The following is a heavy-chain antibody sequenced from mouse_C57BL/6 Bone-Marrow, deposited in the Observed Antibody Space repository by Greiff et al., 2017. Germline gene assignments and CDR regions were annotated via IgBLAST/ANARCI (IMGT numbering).Heavy chain of an antibody. Sequence: EVQLQHSGPELVKPGASVKIPCKASGYTFTDYNMDWVKQSHGKSLEWIGDINPNNGGTIYNQKFKGKATLTVDKSSSTSYMELRSLTSDDTAVYYCASSPWFAYWCQGTLVTVSA. D-gene: IGHD6-1*01. V-gene: IGHV1-18*01. CDR3: ASSPWFAY. CDR1: GYTFTDYN. CDR2: INPNNGGT. J-gene: IGHJ3*01.